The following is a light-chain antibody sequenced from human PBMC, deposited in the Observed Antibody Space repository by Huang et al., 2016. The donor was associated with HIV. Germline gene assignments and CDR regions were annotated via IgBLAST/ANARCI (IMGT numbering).Light chain of an antibody. V-gene: IGKV2-28*01. CDR2: LGS. CDR1: QSLLHGTGYNY. CDR3: MQALQTPS. Sequence: DIVMTQSPLSLPVTPGEPASISCRSSQSLLHGTGYNYLDWYVQKAGQPPLLLIYLGSNRASGVPGRFSASGSGTDFTLKISRVEAEDVGGYYCMQALQTPSFGQGTRLEIK. J-gene: IGKJ2*03.